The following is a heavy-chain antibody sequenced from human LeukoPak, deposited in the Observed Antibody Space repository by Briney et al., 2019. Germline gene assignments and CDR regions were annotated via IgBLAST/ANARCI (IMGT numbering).Heavy chain of an antibody. V-gene: IGHV1-69*13. J-gene: IGHJ6*03. Sequence: SAKVSCKASGGTFSSYAISWVRQAPGQGLEWMGGIIPIFGTANYAQKFQGRVTITADESTSTAYMELSSLRSEDTAVYYCARAGGGMGRLYYYYYMDVWGKGTTVTISS. CDR3: ARAGGGMGRLYYYYYMDV. CDR2: IIPIFGTA. CDR1: GGTFSSYA. D-gene: IGHD3-16*01.